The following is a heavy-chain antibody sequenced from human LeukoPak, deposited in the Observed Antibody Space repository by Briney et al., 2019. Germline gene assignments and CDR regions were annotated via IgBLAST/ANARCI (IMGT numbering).Heavy chain of an antibody. CDR2: IIPILGIA. CDR3: AREPPGVAHKGFDY. Sequence: ASVKVSCKASGYTFTSYGISWVRQAPGQGLEWMGRIIPILGIANYAQKFQGRVTITADKSTSTAYMELSSLRSEDTAVYYCAREPPGVAHKGFDYWGQGTLVTVSS. J-gene: IGHJ4*02. CDR1: GYTFTSYG. V-gene: IGHV1-69*04. D-gene: IGHD2-21*01.